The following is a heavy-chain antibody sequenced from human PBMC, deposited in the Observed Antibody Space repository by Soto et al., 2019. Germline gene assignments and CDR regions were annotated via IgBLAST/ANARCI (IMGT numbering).Heavy chain of an antibody. D-gene: IGHD1-26*01. CDR2: INPSGGST. Sequence: QVQLVQSGAEVKKPGASVKVSCKASGYTFTSYYMHWVRQAPGQGLEWMGIINPSGGSTSYAQKFQGRVNMTRDTSTSTVYMELSSLRSEDTAVYYCAIPSYRGGFDYWGQGTLVTVSS. V-gene: IGHV1-46*01. J-gene: IGHJ4*02. CDR3: AIPSYRGGFDY. CDR1: GYTFTSYY.